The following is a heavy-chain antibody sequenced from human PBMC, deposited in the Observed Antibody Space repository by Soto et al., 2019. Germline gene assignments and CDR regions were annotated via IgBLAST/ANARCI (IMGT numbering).Heavy chain of an antibody. CDR3: ARAPGGGWYRVDY. D-gene: IGHD6-19*01. J-gene: IGHJ4*02. CDR2: IWYDGSNK. CDR1: GFTFSSHG. Sequence: ESGGGVVQPGRSLRLSCAASGFTFSSHGMHWVRQAPGKGLEWVAVIWYDGSNKYYADSVKGRFTISRDNSKNTLYLQMNSLRAEDTAVYYCARAPGGGWYRVDYWGQGTLVTVSS. V-gene: IGHV3-33*01.